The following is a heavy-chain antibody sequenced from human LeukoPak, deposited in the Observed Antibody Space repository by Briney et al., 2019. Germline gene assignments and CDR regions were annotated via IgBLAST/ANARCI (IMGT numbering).Heavy chain of an antibody. CDR1: GGSFSGYY. J-gene: IGHJ3*02. D-gene: IGHD3-10*01. CDR2: INQSGST. CDR3: ASGGFGELFPSHHDAFDI. V-gene: IGHV4-34*01. Sequence: PSETLSLTCAVYGGSFSGYYWSWIRQPPGKGLEWIGEINQSGSTNYNPSLKSRVTISVDTSKNQFSLKLSSVTAADTAVYYCASGGFGELFPSHHDAFDIWGQGTMVTVSS.